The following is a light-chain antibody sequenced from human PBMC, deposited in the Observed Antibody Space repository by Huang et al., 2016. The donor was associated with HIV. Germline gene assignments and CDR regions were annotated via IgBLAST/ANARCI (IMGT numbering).Light chain of an antibody. Sequence: IQLTQSPSSLSASVGDRVVITCRASQDIGNSLAWYQQRPGKAPKPLIYAASTLQGGVPSRFSGSVSGTYFTLTISDLQPEDFATYYCQQLKDYPVTFGQGTRLDIE. CDR1: QDIGNS. CDR2: AAS. V-gene: IGKV1-9*01. J-gene: IGKJ5*01. CDR3: QQLKDYPVT.